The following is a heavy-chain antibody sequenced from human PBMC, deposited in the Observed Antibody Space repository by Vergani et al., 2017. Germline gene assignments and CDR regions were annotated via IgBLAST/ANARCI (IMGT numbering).Heavy chain of an antibody. CDR3: ARGGSCYDY. Sequence: EVQLVESGGALVQPGGSLRLSCAASGFTFSFNWMTWVRQAPGKGLEWVANIREDGGEKHYMESVKGRFTISRDNAKNSVYLQMKGLRVDDTAVYYCARGGSCYDYWCQGTLVTVSS. J-gene: IGHJ4*02. D-gene: IGHD3-22*01. V-gene: IGHV3-7*01. CDR1: GFTFSFNW. CDR2: IREDGGEK.